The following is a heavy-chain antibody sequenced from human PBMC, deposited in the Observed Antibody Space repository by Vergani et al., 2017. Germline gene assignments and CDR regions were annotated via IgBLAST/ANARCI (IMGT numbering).Heavy chain of an antibody. CDR3: ARDRNYYDSSGYYYYYYYMDV. J-gene: IGHJ6*03. V-gene: IGHV3-11*04. CDR1: GFTFSDYY. Sequence: QVQLVESGGGVVQPGRSLRLSCAASGFTFSDYYMSWIRQAPGKGLEWVSYISSSGSTIYYADSVKGRFTISRDNAKNSLYLQMNSLRAEDTAVYYCARDRNYYDSSGYYYYYYYMDVWGKGTTVTVSS. D-gene: IGHD3-22*01. CDR2: ISSSGSTI.